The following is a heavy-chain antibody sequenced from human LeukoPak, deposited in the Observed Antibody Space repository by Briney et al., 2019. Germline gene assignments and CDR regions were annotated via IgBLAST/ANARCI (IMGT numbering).Heavy chain of an antibody. CDR3: AKDPVRFDP. V-gene: IGHV3-30*04. CDR2: ISYDGSNK. CDR1: GFTFSSYA. J-gene: IGHJ5*02. Sequence: PGGSLRLSCAASGFTFSSYAMHWVRQAPGKGLEWVAVISYDGSNKYYADSVKGRFTISRDNSKNTLYLQMNSLRAEDTAVYYCAKDPVRFDPWGQGTLVTVSS.